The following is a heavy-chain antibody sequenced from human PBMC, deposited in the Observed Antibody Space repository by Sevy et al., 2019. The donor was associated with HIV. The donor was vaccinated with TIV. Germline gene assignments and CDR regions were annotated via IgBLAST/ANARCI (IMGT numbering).Heavy chain of an antibody. CDR2: VSGSGGST. D-gene: IGHD3-16*01. CDR3: ARDRGEILSSAFDY. V-gene: IGHV3-23*01. Sequence: GGSLRLSCAVSGFTFTSYAMNWVRQAPGKGLEWVSGVSGSGGSTYYADSVKGRFSISRDNSRNTLYLQINSLRAEDTAIYYCARDRGEILSSAFDYWGQGTLVTVSS. CDR1: GFTFTSYA. J-gene: IGHJ4*02.